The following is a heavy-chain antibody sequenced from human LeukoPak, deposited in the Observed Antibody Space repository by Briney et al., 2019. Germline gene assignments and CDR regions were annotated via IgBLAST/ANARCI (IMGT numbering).Heavy chain of an antibody. V-gene: IGHV4-34*01. CDR2: INHSGST. D-gene: IGHD2-15*01. CDR1: GGSFSGYY. CDR3: ARELTD. Sequence: SETLSLTCAVYGGSFSGYYWSWIRQPPGKGLEWIGEINHSGSTNYNPSLKSRVTISVDTSKNQSSLKLSSVAAADTAVHYCARELTDWGQGTLVTVSS. J-gene: IGHJ4*02.